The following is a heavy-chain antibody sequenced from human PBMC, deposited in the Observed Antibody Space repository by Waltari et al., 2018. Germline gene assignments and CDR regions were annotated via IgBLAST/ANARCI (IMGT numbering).Heavy chain of an antibody. CDR1: GFIFSNYA. J-gene: IGHJ1*01. Sequence: EVQVLESGGGLAQPGGSLRLPWSASGFIFSNYAIYWVRQAPGKGLEWVSGINGYGDKTYYADSVRGRFTLSRDNSRNTLSLEMNSLRADDTAVYYCAKAHFYDTSGYIEHWGQGTLVTVSS. CDR3: AKAHFYDTSGYIEH. CDR2: INGYGDKT. D-gene: IGHD3-22*01. V-gene: IGHV3-23*01.